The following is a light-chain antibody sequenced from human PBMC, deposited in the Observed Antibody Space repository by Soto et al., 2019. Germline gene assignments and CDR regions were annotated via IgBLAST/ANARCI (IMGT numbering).Light chain of an antibody. J-gene: IGLJ2*01. CDR2: CNS. V-gene: IGLV1-40*01. CDR3: QSYDSTLSGSDVV. CDR1: SSNIGAVYD. Sequence: QSVLTQPHSVSGAPGQRVTISCTWGSSNIGAVYDVHWYQQLPGTAPKLLVYCNSNRPSGVPDRFAGSKSGTSASLAITGLQVEDEAYYYCQSYDSTLSGSDVVFGRGTKLTVL.